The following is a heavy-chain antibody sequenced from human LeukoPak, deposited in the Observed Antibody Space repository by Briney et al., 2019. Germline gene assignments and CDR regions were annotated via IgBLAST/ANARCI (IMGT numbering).Heavy chain of an antibody. CDR1: GGSISSSNW. V-gene: IGHV4-4*02. J-gene: IGHJ6*02. D-gene: IGHD6-13*01. CDR2: IYDSGST. Sequence: SGTLSLTCAVSGGSISSSNWWSWVRQPPGKGLEWIGEIYDSGSTNYNPSLKSRVTISADTSKNQFSLNLRSVTAADTAVYYCTRPRLDGSWRYGVDVWGRGTTVTVSS. CDR3: TRPRLDGSWRYGVDV.